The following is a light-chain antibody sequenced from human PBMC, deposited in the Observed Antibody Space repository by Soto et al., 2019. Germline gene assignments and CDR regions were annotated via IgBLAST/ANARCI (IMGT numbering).Light chain of an antibody. CDR1: SSDVGGYNY. Sequence: QSALTQPASVSGSPGQSITISCTGTSSDVGGYNYVSWYQQHPGKAPKLMIYEVSNRPSGVSNRFSGSKSGNTDSLTISGLQAEDEADYYCSSYTSSSTPLYVSGTGTKGTVL. J-gene: IGLJ1*01. CDR2: EVS. V-gene: IGLV2-14*01. CDR3: SSYTSSSTPLYV.